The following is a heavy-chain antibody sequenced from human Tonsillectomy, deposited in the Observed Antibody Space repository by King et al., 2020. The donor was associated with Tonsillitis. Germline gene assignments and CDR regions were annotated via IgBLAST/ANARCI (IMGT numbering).Heavy chain of an antibody. V-gene: IGHV1-69*06. CDR3: ATVGLYDGIGGYCYWDY. Sequence: QLVQAGAEVKKPGSSVKVSCKASGGTFSSYAISWVRQAPGQGLEWMGRIIPVIGTANYAQKFQGRVTITADKSTSIAYMELSSLGSEDTAGYYCATVGLYDGIGGYCYWDYWGQGSLVTVPS. J-gene: IGHJ4*02. CDR2: IIPVIGTA. CDR1: GGTFSSYA. D-gene: IGHD2-15*01.